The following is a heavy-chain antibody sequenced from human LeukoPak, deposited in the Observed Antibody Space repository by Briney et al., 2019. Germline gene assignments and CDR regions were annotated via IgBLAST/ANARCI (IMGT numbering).Heavy chain of an antibody. CDR3: ASGPNDYGDYVAFDI. J-gene: IGHJ3*02. Sequence: GASVKVSCKASGYTFTSYGISWVRQAPGQGLEWMGWISAYNGNTNYAQKFQGRVTMTTDTSTSTAYMELRSLRSDDTAVYYCASGPNDYGDYVAFDIWGQGTMVTVSS. V-gene: IGHV1-18*01. CDR2: ISAYNGNT. CDR1: GYTFTSYG. D-gene: IGHD4-17*01.